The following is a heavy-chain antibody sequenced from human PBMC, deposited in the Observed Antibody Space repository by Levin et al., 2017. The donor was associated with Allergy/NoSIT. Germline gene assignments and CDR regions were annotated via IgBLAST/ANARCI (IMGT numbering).Heavy chain of an antibody. J-gene: IGHJ3*02. D-gene: IGHD3-10*01. CDR2: IYYSGST. CDR3: ARVSRNYGSGNLNAFDI. Sequence: ASQTLSLTCTVSGGSISSGDYYWSWIRQPPGKGLEWIGYIYYSGSTYYNPSLKSRVTISVDTSKNQFSLKLSSVTAADTAVYYCARVSRNYGSGNLNAFDIWGQGTMVTVSS. V-gene: IGHV4-30-4*01. CDR1: GGSISSGDYY.